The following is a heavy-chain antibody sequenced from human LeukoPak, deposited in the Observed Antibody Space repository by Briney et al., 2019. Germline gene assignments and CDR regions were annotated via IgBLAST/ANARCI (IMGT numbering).Heavy chain of an antibody. Sequence: SETLSLTCTVSGASIRSGDYYWSWIRQPPGKGLEWIGYIYDSGSTYYNPSLKSRITISVDTSENRFSLKLSSVTATDTAVYCCARDCSGGSCYGAFDIWGQGTMVTVSS. CDR3: ARDCSGGSCYGAFDI. CDR2: IYDSGST. V-gene: IGHV4-30-4*01. D-gene: IGHD2-15*01. CDR1: GASIRSGDYY. J-gene: IGHJ3*02.